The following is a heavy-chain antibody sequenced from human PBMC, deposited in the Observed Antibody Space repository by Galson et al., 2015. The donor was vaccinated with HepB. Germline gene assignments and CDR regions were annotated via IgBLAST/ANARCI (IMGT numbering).Heavy chain of an antibody. V-gene: IGHV3-30*04. Sequence: SLRLSCAASGFTFSSYAMHWVRQAPGKGLEWVAVISYDGSNKYYADSVKGRFTISRDNSENTLYLQMNSLGDEDTAVYYCATSRVIMNNYYYGLDVWGQGTTVTISS. CDR1: GFTFSSYA. J-gene: IGHJ6*01. CDR3: ATSRVIMNNYYYGLDV. D-gene: IGHD3-10*01. CDR2: ISYDGSNK.